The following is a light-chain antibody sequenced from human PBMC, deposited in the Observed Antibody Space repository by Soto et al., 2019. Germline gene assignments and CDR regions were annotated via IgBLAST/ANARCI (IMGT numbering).Light chain of an antibody. J-gene: IGLJ1*01. CDR1: SSDVGAYIY. Sequence: QSALTQPASVSGSPGQSITISCTGTSSDVGAYIYVSWYQQHPGKAPKVMIYDVSSRPSGVSNRFSGSKSGNTASLTISGLQAEYEADYYCSSYTSSSTLVFGTGTKVTVL. CDR3: SSYTSSSTLV. V-gene: IGLV2-14*01. CDR2: DVS.